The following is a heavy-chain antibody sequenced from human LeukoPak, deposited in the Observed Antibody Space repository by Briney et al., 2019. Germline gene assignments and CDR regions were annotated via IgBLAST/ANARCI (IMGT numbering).Heavy chain of an antibody. CDR1: ATIFSNYW. CDR2: VYLGDSST. J-gene: IGHJ3*02. V-gene: IGHV5-51*01. CDR3: ATLFSRGLHI. D-gene: IGHD2-21*01. Sequence: GESLKISSQASATIFSNYWIGWVRQMPGKGLEWMGLVYLGDSSTTYSPSFQGQVTLSADISIATAYLEWNSLKASDSAMYFCATLFSRGLHIWGQGTMVTVSS.